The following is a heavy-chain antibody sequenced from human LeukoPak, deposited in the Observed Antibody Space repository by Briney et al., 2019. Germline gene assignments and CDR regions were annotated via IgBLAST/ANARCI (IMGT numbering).Heavy chain of an antibody. D-gene: IGHD3-10*01. V-gene: IGHV3-30-3*01. CDR2: ISYDGSNK. Sequence: GRSLRLSCAASGFTFSSYAMHWVRQAPGKGLEWEAVISYDGSNKYYADSVKGRFTISRDNSKNTLYLQMNSLRAEDTAVYYCARDRWFGDDHSYYYYYGMDVWGQGTTVTVSS. CDR3: ARDRWFGDDHSYYYYYGMDV. CDR1: GFTFSSYA. J-gene: IGHJ6*02.